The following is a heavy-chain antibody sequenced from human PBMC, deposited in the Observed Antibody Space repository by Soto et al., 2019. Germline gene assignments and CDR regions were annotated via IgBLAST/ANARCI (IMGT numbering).Heavy chain of an antibody. J-gene: IGHJ4*02. CDR3: ARPVTEGMATLYFDY. CDR2: IYPGDSDT. D-gene: IGHD5-12*01. CDR1: GYSFTSYW. V-gene: IGHV5-51*01. Sequence: GESLKISCKGSGYSFTSYWIGWVRQMPGKGLEWMGIIYPGDSDTRYSPSFQGQVTISADKSISTAYLQWSSLKASDTAMYYCARPVTEGMATLYFDYWGQGTLVTVS.